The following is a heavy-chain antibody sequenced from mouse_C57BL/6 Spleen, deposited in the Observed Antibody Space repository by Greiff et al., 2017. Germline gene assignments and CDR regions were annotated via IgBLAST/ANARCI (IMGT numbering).Heavy chain of an antibody. Sequence: QVHVKQSGAELVRPGASVTLSCKASGYTFTDYEMHWVKQTPVHGLEWIGAIDPATGGTAYNQKFKGKAILTADKSSSTAYMELRSLTSEDSAVYYCTLSYGNYAMDDWGQGTSVTVSS. V-gene: IGHV1-15*01. J-gene: IGHJ4*01. D-gene: IGHD2-1*01. CDR2: IDPATGGT. CDR3: TLSYGNYAMDD. CDR1: GYTFTDYE.